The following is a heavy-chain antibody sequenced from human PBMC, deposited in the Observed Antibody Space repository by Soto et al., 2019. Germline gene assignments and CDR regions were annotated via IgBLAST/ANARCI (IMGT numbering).Heavy chain of an antibody. J-gene: IGHJ5*02. CDR2: IIPILGST. CDR1: GGTFVSSA. CDR3: AKKNPHGDSYKAWLDP. D-gene: IGHD3-10*01. V-gene: IGHV1-69*01. Sequence: QVQLLQSGAELREPGSSVRVSCTPSGGTFVSSAFAWVRQAPGGKIEWMGGIIPILGSTKYAEKFLGRLTIRADDSSRTAYLELSSLTFDDTAVYFCAKKNPHGDSYKAWLDPWGQGTLVTVST.